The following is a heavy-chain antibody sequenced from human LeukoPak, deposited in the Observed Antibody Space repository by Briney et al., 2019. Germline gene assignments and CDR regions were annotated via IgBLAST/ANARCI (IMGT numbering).Heavy chain of an antibody. Sequence: GGSLRLSCAASGFTFSSYWMHWVRQAPGKGLVWVSRINSDGSSTSYADSVEGRFTISSDNAKNTLYLQMNSLRAEDTAVYYCARDRWDILTGSYGMDVWGQGTTVTVSS. D-gene: IGHD3-9*01. CDR1: GFTFSSYW. V-gene: IGHV3-74*01. CDR2: INSDGSST. J-gene: IGHJ6*02. CDR3: ARDRWDILTGSYGMDV.